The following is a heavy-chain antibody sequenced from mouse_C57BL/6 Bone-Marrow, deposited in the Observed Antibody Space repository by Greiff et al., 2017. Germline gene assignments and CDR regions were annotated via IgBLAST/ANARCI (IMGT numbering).Heavy chain of an antibody. CDR3: TRDDGYPWCAY. D-gene: IGHD2-3*01. V-gene: IGHV14-4*01. J-gene: IGHJ3*01. CDR1: GFNIKDDY. Sequence: VQLKQSGAELVRPGASVKLSCTASGFNIKDDYMHWVKQRPEQGLEWIGWIDPENGDTEYASKFQGKATITADTSSNTAYLQLSSLTSEDTAVYYCTRDDGYPWCAYWGQGTLVTVSA. CDR2: IDPENGDT.